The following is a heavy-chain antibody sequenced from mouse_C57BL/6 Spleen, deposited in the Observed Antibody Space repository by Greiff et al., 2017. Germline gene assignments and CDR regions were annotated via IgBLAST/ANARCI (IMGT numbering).Heavy chain of an antibody. V-gene: IGHV1-53*01. J-gene: IGHJ1*03. D-gene: IGHD1-2*01. CDR2: INPSNGGT. Sequence: QVQLQQPGTELVKPGASVKLSCKASGYTFTSYWMHWVKQRPGQGLEWIGNINPSNGGTNYNEKFKSKATMPVDKSASTSYMQLSSLTSEEAAVYYCARGGTTAGWYFDVWGTGTTVTVSS. CDR1: GYTFTSYW. CDR3: ARGGTTAGWYFDV.